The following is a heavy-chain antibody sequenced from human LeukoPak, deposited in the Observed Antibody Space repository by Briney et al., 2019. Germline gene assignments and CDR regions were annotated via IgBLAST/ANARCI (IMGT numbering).Heavy chain of an antibody. CDR1: GGSISSYH. J-gene: IGHJ4*02. V-gene: IGHV4-59*01. Sequence: SGTLSLTCTVSGGSISSYHWSWIRQPPGKGLEWIGYISYSGSTNYNPSLKSRVTISVDTSKNQFSLKLSSVTAADTAVYYCARVLVPDLMVRDWGQGTLVTVPS. D-gene: IGHD3-10*01. CDR2: ISYSGST. CDR3: ARVLVPDLMVRD.